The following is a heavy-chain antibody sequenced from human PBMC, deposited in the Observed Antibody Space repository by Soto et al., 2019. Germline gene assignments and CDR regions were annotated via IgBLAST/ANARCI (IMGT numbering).Heavy chain of an antibody. D-gene: IGHD1-26*01. J-gene: IGHJ4*02. CDR3: AKESVGGSYYSGL. V-gene: IGHV3-23*01. Sequence: GSLRLSCAASGFTFSTYDMSWVRQASGKGLEWVSAISGSGLSTYYTDSVKGRFTISRDNSKNTLHLEMNSLRAEDTAVYYCAKESVGGSYYSGLWGQGTLVTVSS. CDR1: GFTFSTYD. CDR2: ISGSGLST.